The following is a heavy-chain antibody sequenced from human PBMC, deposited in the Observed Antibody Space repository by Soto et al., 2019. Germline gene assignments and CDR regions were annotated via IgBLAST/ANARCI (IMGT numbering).Heavy chain of an antibody. CDR2: ISYDGSNK. D-gene: IGHD6-19*01. J-gene: IGHJ4*02. V-gene: IGHV3-30-3*01. Sequence: SLRLSWASHGFIFSTYGMHWVRKGPGKGLEWVAVISYDGSNKYYADSVKGRFTISRDNCKNTLYLQMNSLRAEDTAVYYCARDPPRIAVAGTLDSWGQGTLVTASS. CDR1: GFIFSTYG. CDR3: ARDPPRIAVAGTLDS.